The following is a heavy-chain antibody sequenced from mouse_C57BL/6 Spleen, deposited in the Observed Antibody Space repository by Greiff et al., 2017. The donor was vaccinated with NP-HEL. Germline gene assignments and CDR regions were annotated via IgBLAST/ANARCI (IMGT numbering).Heavy chain of an antibody. CDR2: IDPSDSYT. Sequence: QVQLQQSGAELVMPGASVKLSCKASGYTFTSYWMHWVKQRPGQGLEWIGEIDPSDSYTNYNQKFKGKSTLTVDKSSSTAYMQLSSLTSEDSAVYYCARRGTGVFAYWGQGTLVTVSA. D-gene: IGHD3-3*01. CDR1: GYTFTSYW. V-gene: IGHV1-69*01. J-gene: IGHJ3*01. CDR3: ARRGTGVFAY.